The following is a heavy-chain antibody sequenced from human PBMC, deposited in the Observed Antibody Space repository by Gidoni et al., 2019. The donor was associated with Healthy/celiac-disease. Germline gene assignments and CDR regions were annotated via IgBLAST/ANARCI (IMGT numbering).Heavy chain of an antibody. CDR1: GFTFGTYG. CDR2: ISYDGSNK. Sequence: QVQLVESGGGVVQPGRSLRRSCSTPGFTFGTYGMHWVRQAPGKGLEWVAVISYDGSNKYYTDSVKGRFTISRDNSKNTLYLQMDSLRAEDTAMYYCAKDRGSFAGCSGGSCYFYGMDVWGQGTTVTVSS. V-gene: IGHV3-30*18. J-gene: IGHJ6*02. CDR3: AKDRGSFAGCSGGSCYFYGMDV. D-gene: IGHD2-15*01.